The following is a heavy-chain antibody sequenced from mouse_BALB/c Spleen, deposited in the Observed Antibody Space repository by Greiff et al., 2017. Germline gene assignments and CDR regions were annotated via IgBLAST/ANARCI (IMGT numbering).Heavy chain of an antibody. CDR2: ISDGGSYT. D-gene: IGHD2-1*01. V-gene: IGHV5-4*02. CDR1: GFTFSDYY. J-gene: IGHJ2*01. Sequence: EVKLVESGGGLVKPGGSLKLSCAASGFTFSDYYMYWVRQTPEKRLEWVATISDGGSYTYYPDSVKGRFTISRDNAKNNLYLQMSSLKSEDTAMYYCARNGNYGYAMDYWGQGTTLTVSS. CDR3: ARNGNYGYAMDY.